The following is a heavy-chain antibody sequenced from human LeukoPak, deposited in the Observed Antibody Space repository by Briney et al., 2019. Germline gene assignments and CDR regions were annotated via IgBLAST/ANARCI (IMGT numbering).Heavy chain of an antibody. CDR1: GFTFSTYA. D-gene: IGHD1-1*01. CDR2: ISYDGSEK. CDR3: ARGRYNWNDVAGPIYGMDV. J-gene: IGHJ6*02. V-gene: IGHV3-30-3*01. Sequence: GRSLRLSCAASGFTFSTYAMHWVRQAPGKGLEWVAVISYDGSEKYYAEFVKGRFTISRDNSKNTLYLQMSSLRAEDTAVYYCARGRYNWNDVAGPIYGMDVWGQGTTVTVSS.